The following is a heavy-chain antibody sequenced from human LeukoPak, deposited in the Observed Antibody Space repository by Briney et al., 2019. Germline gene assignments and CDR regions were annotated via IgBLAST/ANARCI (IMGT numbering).Heavy chain of an antibody. Sequence: GGSLRLSCTASGFTFSSYALSWVRQAPGKGLEWVSSISESGDTPYYADSVKGLFTISRDNSKNTLYLQMSSLRAEDTAVYYCAQLLDDNPIRWYFGLWGRGTLVTVSS. V-gene: IGHV3-23*01. CDR3: AQLLDDNPIRWYFGL. CDR1: GFTFSSYA. CDR2: ISESGDTP. J-gene: IGHJ2*01. D-gene: IGHD1-14*01.